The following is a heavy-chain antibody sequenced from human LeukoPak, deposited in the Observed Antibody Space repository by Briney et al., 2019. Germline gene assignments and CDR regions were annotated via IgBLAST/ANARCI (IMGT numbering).Heavy chain of an antibody. Sequence: VASVKVSCKASGGTFSSYAISWVRQAPGQGLEWMGGIIPIFGTANYAQKFQGRVTITADKSTSTAYMELSSLRSEDTAVYYCARDRERRDGYNWARRYYYYYMDVWGKGTTVTVSS. CDR1: GGTFSSYA. CDR2: IIPIFGTA. J-gene: IGHJ6*03. CDR3: ARDRERRDGYNWARRYYYYYMDV. V-gene: IGHV1-69*06. D-gene: IGHD5-24*01.